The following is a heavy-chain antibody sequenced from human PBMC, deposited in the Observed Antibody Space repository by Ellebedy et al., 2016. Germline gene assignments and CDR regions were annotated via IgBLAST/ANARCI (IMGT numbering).Heavy chain of an antibody. D-gene: IGHD3-22*01. CDR1: GGSISSSSYY. J-gene: IGHJ5*02. CDR3: ARANYYDSEVFWFDP. V-gene: IGHV4-31*03. CDR2: IYYSGST. Sequence: SETLSLTCTVSGGSISSSSYYWSWIRQPPGKGLEWIGYIYYSGSTYYNPSLKSRVTISVDTSKNQFSLKLSSVTAADTAVYYCARANYYDSEVFWFDPWGQGTLVTVSS.